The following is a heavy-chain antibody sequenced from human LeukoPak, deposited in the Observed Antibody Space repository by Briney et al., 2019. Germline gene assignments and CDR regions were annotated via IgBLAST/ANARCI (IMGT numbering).Heavy chain of an antibody. D-gene: IGHD3-10*01. CDR1: GGSISIYY. CDR3: ARGLRGIGSGSYYSPFDY. CDR2: IYYSGST. J-gene: IGHJ4*02. Sequence: SETLSLTCTVSGGSISIYYWSWIRQPPGKGLEWIGYIYYSGSTNYNPSLKSRVTISVDTSKNQFSLKLSSVTAADTAVYYCARGLRGIGSGSYYSPFDYWGQGTLVTVSS. V-gene: IGHV4-59*01.